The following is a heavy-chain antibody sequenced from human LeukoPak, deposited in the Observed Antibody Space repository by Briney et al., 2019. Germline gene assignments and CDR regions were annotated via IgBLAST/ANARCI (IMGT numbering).Heavy chain of an antibody. J-gene: IGHJ4*02. CDR1: GGSISSHY. CDR3: ALRYYDILTGHFDY. D-gene: IGHD3-9*01. CDR2: IFYSGGT. V-gene: IGHV4-59*11. Sequence: SETLSLTCTVSGGSISSHYWSWIRQPPGKGLEWIGYIFYSGGTNYNPSLKSRVTISVDTSKNQFSLKLSSVTAADTAVYYCALRYYDILTGHFDYWGQGTLVTVSS.